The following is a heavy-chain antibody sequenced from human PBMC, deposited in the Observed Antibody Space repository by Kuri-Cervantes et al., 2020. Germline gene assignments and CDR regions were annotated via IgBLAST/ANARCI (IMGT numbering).Heavy chain of an antibody. D-gene: IGHD6-13*01. CDR2: ISAYNGDT. CDR1: GGTFSSYG. CDR3: ARSRLSSAAAGHPYFQH. Sequence: ASVEVSCKASGGTFSSYGISWVRQAPGQGLEWMGWISAYNGDTNYAQKLQGRVTMTTDTSTSTAYMELRSLRSDDTAVYYCARSRLSSAAAGHPYFQHWGQGTLVTVSS. V-gene: IGHV1-18*01. J-gene: IGHJ1*01.